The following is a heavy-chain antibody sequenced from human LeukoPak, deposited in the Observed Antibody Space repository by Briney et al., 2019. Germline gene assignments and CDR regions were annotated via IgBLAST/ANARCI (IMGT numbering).Heavy chain of an antibody. CDR2: IYPGESET. D-gene: IGHD4-17*01. J-gene: IGHJ4*02. CDR3: ARLYGDYALDY. CDR1: GYTFTSYW. Sequence: GESLKISCKGSGYTFTSYWINWVRQMPGKGLEWMGIIYPGESETRYSPSFQGQVTISADKSVTTVYLQLSSLKASDTAMYYCARLYGDYALDYWGQGTLVTVSS. V-gene: IGHV5-51*01.